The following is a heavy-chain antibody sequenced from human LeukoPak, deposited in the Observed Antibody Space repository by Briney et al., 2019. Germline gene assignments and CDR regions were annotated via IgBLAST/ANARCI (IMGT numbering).Heavy chain of an antibody. CDR2: IKSKTDGGTT. D-gene: IGHD2-15*01. CDR3: TTIYRSGGSCSLDY. V-gene: IGHV3-15*01. Sequence: GGSLRLSCAASGFTFSNAWMSWVRQAPGKGLEWVGRIKSKTDGGTTDYAAPVKGRFTVSRDDSKNTLYLQMNSLKTEDTAVYYCTTIYRSGGSCSLDYWGQGTLVTVSS. CDR1: GFTFSNAW. J-gene: IGHJ4*02.